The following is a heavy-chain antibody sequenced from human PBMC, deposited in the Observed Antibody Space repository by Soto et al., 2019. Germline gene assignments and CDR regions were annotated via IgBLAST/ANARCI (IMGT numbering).Heavy chain of an antibody. D-gene: IGHD6-19*01. CDR1: GGSISSSSYY. CDR2: IYYSGST. Sequence: SETLSLTCTVSGGSISSSSYYWGWIRQPPGKGLEWIGSIYYSGSTYYNPSLKSRVTISVDTSKNQFSLKLSSVTAADTAVYYCGSQAGFYYYYGMHVWGQGTTVTGSS. V-gene: IGHV4-39*01. J-gene: IGHJ6*01. CDR3: GSQAGFYYYYGMHV.